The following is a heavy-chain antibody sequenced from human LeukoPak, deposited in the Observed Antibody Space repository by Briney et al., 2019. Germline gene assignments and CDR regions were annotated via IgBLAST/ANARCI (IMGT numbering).Heavy chain of an antibody. J-gene: IGHJ4*02. CDR3: ARAFYYYDSSGYYYSRFWFDY. V-gene: IGHV4-34*01. CDR1: GGSFSGYY. D-gene: IGHD3-22*01. CDR2: INHSGST. Sequence: SETLSLTCAVYGGSFSGYYWSWIRQPPGKGLEWIGEINHSGSTNYNPSLKSRVTISVDTSKNQFSLTLSSVTAADTAVYYCARAFYYYDSSGYYYSRFWFDYWGQGTLVTVSS.